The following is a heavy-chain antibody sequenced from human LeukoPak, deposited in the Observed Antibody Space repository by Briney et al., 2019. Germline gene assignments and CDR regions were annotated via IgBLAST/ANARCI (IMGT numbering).Heavy chain of an antibody. CDR3: AREISAPPLEQENWFDP. Sequence: GGSLRLSCAASGFTFSDYYMSWIRQAPGKGLEWVSYISSSSSYTNYADSVKGRFTIPRDNAKNSLYLQMNSLRAEDTAVYYCAREISAPPLEQENWFDPWGQGTLVTVSS. V-gene: IGHV3-11*06. D-gene: IGHD1/OR15-1a*01. J-gene: IGHJ5*02. CDR2: ISSSSSYT. CDR1: GFTFSDYY.